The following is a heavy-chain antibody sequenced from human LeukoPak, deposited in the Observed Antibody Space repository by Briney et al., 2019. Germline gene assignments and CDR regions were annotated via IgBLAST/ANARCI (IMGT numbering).Heavy chain of an antibody. CDR1: GYTFTSYG. V-gene: IGHV1-18*01. CDR2: ISAYNGNT. D-gene: IGHD3-22*01. CDR3: ARDESEGYYDSSGSSDAFDI. J-gene: IGHJ3*02. Sequence: ASVKVSCKASGYTFTSYGISWVRQAPGQGLEWMGWISAYNGNTNYAQKLQGRVTMTTDTSTSTAYMELRSLRSDDTAVYYCARDESEGYYDSSGSSDAFDIWGQGTVVTVSS.